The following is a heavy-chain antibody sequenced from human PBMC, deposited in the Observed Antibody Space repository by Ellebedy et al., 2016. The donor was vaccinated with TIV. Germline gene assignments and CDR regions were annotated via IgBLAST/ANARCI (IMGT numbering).Heavy chain of an antibody. J-gene: IGHJ4*02. CDR3: ARWRRGGNSN. D-gene: IGHD2-21*01. Sequence: MPSETLSLTCTVSGSSISSSYWSWIWQLPGKGMERIGYIYYNGNANYNSSLKSRVNMSVDTSKNPFSLKLTSVTDEDTAMYYCARWRRGGNSNWGQGTLVTVSS. V-gene: IGHV4-59*01. CDR2: IYYNGNA. CDR1: GSSISSSY.